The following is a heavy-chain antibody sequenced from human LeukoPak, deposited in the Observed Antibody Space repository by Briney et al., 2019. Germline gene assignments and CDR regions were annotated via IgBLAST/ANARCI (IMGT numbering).Heavy chain of an antibody. CDR1: GYTFTNYG. V-gene: IGHV1-18*01. CDR3: ARDPLFDY. J-gene: IGHJ4*02. CDR2: ISAYNGNT. Sequence: EASVKVSCKASGYTFTNYGINWVRQAPGQGLEWMGWISAYNGNTNYAQTLQGRVTMTTDTSTSTAYMELRSLRADGTAVYYCARDPLFDYWGQGTLVTVSS.